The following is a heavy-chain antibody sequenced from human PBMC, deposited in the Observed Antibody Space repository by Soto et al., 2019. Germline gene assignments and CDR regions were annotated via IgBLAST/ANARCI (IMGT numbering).Heavy chain of an antibody. V-gene: IGHV3-66*01. J-gene: IGHJ4*02. D-gene: IGHD6-19*01. Sequence: EVQLVESGGGLVQPGGSLRLSCAAYGFTVSSNYMSWVLQAPGKGLEWVSVIYSGGSTYYADSVKGRFTISRDNSKISLYLQMKSLRAADTAVYYCAREHIAVAGNVRGGYCEYGGQGTLVSVSS. CDR1: GFTVSSNY. CDR2: IYSGGST. CDR3: AREHIAVAGNVRGGYCEY.